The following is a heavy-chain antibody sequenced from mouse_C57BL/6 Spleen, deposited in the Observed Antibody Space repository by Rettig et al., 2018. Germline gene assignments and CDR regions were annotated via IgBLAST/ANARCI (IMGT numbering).Heavy chain of an antibody. CDR2: IYPRDDST. J-gene: IGHJ4*01. CDR1: GYTFTDHT. Sequence: QVQLQQSDAELVKPGASVKISCKVSGYTFTDHTIHWMKQRPEQGLEWIGYIYPRDDSTNYNEKFKGKATLTADTSSSTAYMQLNSLTSEDSAVYFCARRGVWLRRDAMDYWGQGTSVTVSS. V-gene: IGHV1-78*01. CDR3: ARRGVWLRRDAMDY. D-gene: IGHD2-2*01.